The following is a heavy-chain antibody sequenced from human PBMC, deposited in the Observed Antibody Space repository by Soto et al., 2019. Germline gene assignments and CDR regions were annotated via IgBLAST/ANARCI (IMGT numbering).Heavy chain of an antibody. D-gene: IGHD2-2*01. Sequence: GGSLRLSCSASGFTFSNFAMHWVRQAPGKGLEYVSGITSNGDNTYHADSVQGRFTISRDNSKSTLYLQMTSLRVEDKAVNYFVKENQLLRYDFEYWGGGALVPV. CDR3: VKENQLLRYDFEY. V-gene: IGHV3-64D*06. CDR1: GFTFSNFA. CDR2: ITSNGDNT. J-gene: IGHJ4*02.